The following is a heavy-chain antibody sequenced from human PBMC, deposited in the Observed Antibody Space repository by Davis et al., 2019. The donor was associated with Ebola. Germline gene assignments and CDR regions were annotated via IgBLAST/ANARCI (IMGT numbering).Heavy chain of an antibody. D-gene: IGHD1-14*01. CDR1: GGSISSYY. CDR2: IHYSGST. V-gene: IGHV4-59*12. J-gene: IGHJ4*02. CDR3: ARGARRKDY. Sequence: SETLSLTCAVSGGSISSYYWSWIRQPPGKGLEWIGYIHYSGSTNYNPSLKSRVTISGDTSKNQFSLKLSSVTAADTAVYYCARGARRKDYWGQGTLVTVSS.